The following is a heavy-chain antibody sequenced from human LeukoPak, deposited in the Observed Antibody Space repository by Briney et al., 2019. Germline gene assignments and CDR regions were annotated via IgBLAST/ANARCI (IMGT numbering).Heavy chain of an antibody. D-gene: IGHD3-10*01. V-gene: IGHV3-11*04. CDR3: AKDLWFGDPPKGFDI. CDR2: ISISGSAI. J-gene: IGHJ3*02. Sequence: GGSLRLSCAASGFTFSDYYMSWIRQAPGKGLEWVSYISISGSAIYYADSVKGRFTISRDNAKNSLYLQMNSLRPEDTAVYHCAKDLWFGDPPKGFDIWGQGTMVTVSS. CDR1: GFTFSDYY.